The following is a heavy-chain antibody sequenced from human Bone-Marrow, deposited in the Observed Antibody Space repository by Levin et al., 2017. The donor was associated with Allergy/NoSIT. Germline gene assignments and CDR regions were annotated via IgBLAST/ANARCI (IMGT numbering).Heavy chain of an antibody. CDR1: GFTFSSYS. CDR2: ISSSSSTI. D-gene: IGHD2-15*01. J-gene: IGHJ4*02. V-gene: IGHV3-48*02. Sequence: HAGGSLRLSCAASGFTFSSYSMNWVRQAPGKGLEWVSYISSSSSTIYYADSVKGRFTISRDNAKNSLYLQMNSLRDEDTAVYYCASVCSGGSCYSPFDYWGQGTLVTVSS. CDR3: ASVCSGGSCYSPFDY.